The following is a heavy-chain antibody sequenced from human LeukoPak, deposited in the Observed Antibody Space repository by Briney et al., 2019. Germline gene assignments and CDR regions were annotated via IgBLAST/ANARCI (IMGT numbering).Heavy chain of an antibody. CDR1: GGSFSGYY. Sequence: RTSETLSLTCAVYGGSFSGYYWSWIRQPPGKGLEWIGEINHSGSTNYNPSLKSRVTISVDTSKNQFSLKLSSVTAADTAVYYCAREWGVVRGVISQFDYWGQGTLVTVSS. V-gene: IGHV4-34*01. CDR2: INHSGST. CDR3: AREWGVVRGVISQFDY. D-gene: IGHD3-10*01. J-gene: IGHJ4*02.